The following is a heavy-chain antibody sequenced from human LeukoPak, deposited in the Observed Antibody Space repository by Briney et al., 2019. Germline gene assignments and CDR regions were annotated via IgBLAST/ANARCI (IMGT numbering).Heavy chain of an antibody. CDR3: ARGTTDAY. Sequence: ASVKVSCKASGGTFSSYAISWVRQAPGQGLEWMGVINPSGGSTRYAQKFQGRVTMTGDPSTRTVYMELSSLTSDDTAVYYCARGTTDAYWGQGTSVTVSS. CDR2: INPSGGST. CDR1: GGTFSSYA. V-gene: IGHV1-46*01. J-gene: IGHJ4*02. D-gene: IGHD1-1*01.